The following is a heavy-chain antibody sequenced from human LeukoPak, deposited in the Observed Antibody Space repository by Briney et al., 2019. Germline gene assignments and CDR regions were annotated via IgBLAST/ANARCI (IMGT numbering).Heavy chain of an antibody. Sequence: QAGGSLRLSCAASGFTFSSYSMNWVRQAPGKGLEWVSYISSSSSTIYYADSVKGRFTISRDNAKNSLYLQINSLRAEDTAVYYCASIGQWLGYGMDVWGQGTTVTVSS. CDR3: ASIGQWLGYGMDV. V-gene: IGHV3-48*01. CDR1: GFTFSSYS. CDR2: ISSSSSTI. D-gene: IGHD6-19*01. J-gene: IGHJ6*02.